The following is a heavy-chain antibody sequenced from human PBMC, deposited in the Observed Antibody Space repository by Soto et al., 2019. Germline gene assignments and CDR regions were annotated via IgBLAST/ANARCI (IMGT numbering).Heavy chain of an antibody. CDR2: IYYSGST. V-gene: IGHV4-59*08. CDR3: ARSNSGYYKWFDP. D-gene: IGHD3-22*01. Sequence: PSETLSLTCTVSGGSISSYYWSWIRQPPGKGLEWIGYIYYSGSTYYNPSLKGRVAISVDTSKNQFSLKLSSVTAADTAIYYCARSNSGYYKWFDPWGQGTLVTVSS. CDR1: GGSISSYY. J-gene: IGHJ5*02.